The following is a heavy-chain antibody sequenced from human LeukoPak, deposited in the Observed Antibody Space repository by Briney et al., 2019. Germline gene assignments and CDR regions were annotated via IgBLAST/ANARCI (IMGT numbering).Heavy chain of an antibody. Sequence: SETLSLTCAVYGGSFRGYYWSWIRQPPGKGLEWIGEINHSGSTNYNPSLKSRVTISVDTSKNQFSLKLSSVTAADTAVYYCARGSIIAVAGLPYYFDYWGQGTLVTVSS. CDR3: ARGSIIAVAGLPYYFDY. CDR1: GGSFRGYY. D-gene: IGHD6-19*01. CDR2: INHSGST. J-gene: IGHJ4*02. V-gene: IGHV4-34*01.